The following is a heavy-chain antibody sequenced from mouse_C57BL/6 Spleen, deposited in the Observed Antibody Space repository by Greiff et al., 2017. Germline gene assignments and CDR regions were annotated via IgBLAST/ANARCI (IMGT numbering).Heavy chain of an antibody. J-gene: IGHJ3*01. V-gene: IGHV3-6*01. CDR2: ISYDGSN. CDR3: ARFPDYYGSSYQFAY. D-gene: IGHD1-1*01. CDR1: GYSITSGYY. Sequence: EVQLQQSGPGLVKPSQSLSLTCSVTGYSITSGYYWNWIRQFPGNTLEWMGYISYDGSNNYNPSLKNRISITRDTSKNQFFLKLNSVTTEDTATYYCARFPDYYGSSYQFAYWGQGTLGTVSA.